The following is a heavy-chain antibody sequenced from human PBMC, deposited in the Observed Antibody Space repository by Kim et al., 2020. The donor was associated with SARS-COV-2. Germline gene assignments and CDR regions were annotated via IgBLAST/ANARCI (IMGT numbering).Heavy chain of an antibody. D-gene: IGHD6-19*01. CDR3: ARDLGGWYAIDY. V-gene: IGHV3-48*02. Sequence: GGSLRLSCAASGFTFSSYSMNWVRQAPGKGLEWISYISSSGNTIYYADSVKGRFTISGDNAKNSLYLQMNSLRDEDTAVYYCARDLGGWYAIDYWGQGTLVTVSS. CDR1: GFTFSSYS. J-gene: IGHJ4*02. CDR2: ISSSGNTI.